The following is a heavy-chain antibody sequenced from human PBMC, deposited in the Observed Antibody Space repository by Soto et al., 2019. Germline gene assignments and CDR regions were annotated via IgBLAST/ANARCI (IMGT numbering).Heavy chain of an antibody. V-gene: IGHV3-30*03. CDR1: GFTFSRYD. D-gene: IGHD3-16*01. CDR3: VRDLDNRRGGDAFDI. J-gene: IGHJ3*02. CDR2: ISYDGSNQ. Sequence: QVQLVESGGGAVPPGRSLRLSCAASGFTFSRYDIHWVRQAPGKGLEWVALISYDGSNQYFGDSVKGRFTISRDNSKDTVSLLMYSLRVEDTAVYYCVRDLDNRRGGDAFDIWGRGTMVTVSS.